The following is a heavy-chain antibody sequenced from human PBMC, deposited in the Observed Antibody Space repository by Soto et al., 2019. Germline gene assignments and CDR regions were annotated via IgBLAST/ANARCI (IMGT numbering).Heavy chain of an antibody. CDR2: IYYSGST. Sequence: QVQLQESGPGLVKPSQTLSLTCTVSGGSISSGDYYWSWIRQPPGKGLEWIGYIYYSGSTYYNPSLKSRLTISVDTSKNQFSLKLSSVTAADTAVYYCARYGERYCSGGSCYVLHVVGNWFDPWGQGTLVTVSS. J-gene: IGHJ5*02. CDR3: ARYGERYCSGGSCYVLHVVGNWFDP. D-gene: IGHD2-15*01. V-gene: IGHV4-30-4*01. CDR1: GGSISSGDYY.